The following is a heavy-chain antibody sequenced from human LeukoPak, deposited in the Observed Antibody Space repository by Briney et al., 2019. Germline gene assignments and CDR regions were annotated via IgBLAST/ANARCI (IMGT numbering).Heavy chain of an antibody. D-gene: IGHD1-26*01. Sequence: GESPRLSCAASGFTVSSNYMSWVRQAPGKGLEWVSVISGSGGNTYYADSVKGRFTISRDNSKNTLYLQMNSLRAEDTAVYYCAKTAWEVGATHCDYWGQGTLVTVSS. V-gene: IGHV3-23*01. CDR1: GFTVSSNY. J-gene: IGHJ4*02. CDR3: AKTAWEVGATHCDY. CDR2: ISGSGGNT.